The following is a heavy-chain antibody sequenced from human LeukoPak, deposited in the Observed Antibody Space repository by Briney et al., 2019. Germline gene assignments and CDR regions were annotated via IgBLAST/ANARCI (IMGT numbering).Heavy chain of an antibody. D-gene: IGHD2-2*02. CDR3: ARDTGYCSSTSCYRDDY. CDR2: MNPNSGNT. J-gene: IGHJ4*02. CDR1: GYTFTSYD. V-gene: IGHV1-8*01. Sequence: ASVKVSCKSSGYTFTSYDIKWVRQATGQGLEWMGWMNPNSGNTGYAQKFQGRVTMTRNTSISTAYMELSSLRSEDTAVYYCARDTGYCSSTSCYRDDYWGQGTLVTVSS.